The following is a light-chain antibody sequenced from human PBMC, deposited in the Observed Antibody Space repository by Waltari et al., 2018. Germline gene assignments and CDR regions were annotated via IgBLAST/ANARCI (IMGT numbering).Light chain of an antibody. Sequence: DIQMTQSPSSLSASVGDRVTITCRASQTITNYLNWYQQIPGKAPKLLIYAASTLQSGVPSSVSGSGSGSDFTLTISSLQPEDFASYYCPQTYNTPWTFGQGTNVELK. CDR3: PQTYNTPWT. CDR1: QTITNY. V-gene: IGKV1-39*01. CDR2: AAS. J-gene: IGKJ1*01.